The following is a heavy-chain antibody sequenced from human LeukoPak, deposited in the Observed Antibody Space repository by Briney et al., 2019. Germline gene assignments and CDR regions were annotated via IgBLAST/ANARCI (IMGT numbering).Heavy chain of an antibody. CDR2: IYSGGST. V-gene: IGHV3-66*01. CDR1: GFTVSSNY. J-gene: IGHJ6*02. CDR3: APEMATTPTYYYYYGMDV. Sequence: GGSLRLSCAASGFTVSSNYMSWVRQAPGKGLEWVSVIYSGGSTYYADSVKGRFTISRDNSKNTLYLQMNSLRAEDTAVYYCAPEMATTPTYYYYYGMDVWGQGTTVTVSS. D-gene: IGHD5-24*01.